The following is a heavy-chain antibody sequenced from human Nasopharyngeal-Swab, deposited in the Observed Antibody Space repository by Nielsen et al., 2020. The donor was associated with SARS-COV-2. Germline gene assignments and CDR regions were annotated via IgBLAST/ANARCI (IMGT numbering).Heavy chain of an antibody. CDR2: IYYSGST. CDR1: GGSISSGGSY. CDR3: ARDRRDDFWSGYYYYYYYGMDV. D-gene: IGHD3-3*01. V-gene: IGHV4-30-4*01. Sequence: SETLSLTCAVSGGSISSGGSYWSWIRQPPGKGLEWIGYIYYSGSTYYNPSPKSRVTISVDTSKNQFSLKLSSVTAADTAVYYCARDRRDDFWSGYYYYYYYGMDVWGQGTTVTVSS. J-gene: IGHJ6*02.